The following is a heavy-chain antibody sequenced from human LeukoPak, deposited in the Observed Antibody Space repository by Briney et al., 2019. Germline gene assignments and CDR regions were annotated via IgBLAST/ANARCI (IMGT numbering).Heavy chain of an antibody. J-gene: IGHJ4*02. CDR1: GFTFSSYA. CDR2: MSYDGSNK. V-gene: IGHV3-30-3*02. CDR3: AKSNPVDFDILTDYSPWVFYFDY. Sequence: GGSLRLSCAASGFTFSSYAMHWVRQAPGKGLEWVALMSYDGSNKYYADSVKGRFTISRDNSKNTLYLQMNSLRVEDTAVYYCAKSNPVDFDILTDYSPWVFYFDYWGQGTLVTVSS. D-gene: IGHD3-9*01.